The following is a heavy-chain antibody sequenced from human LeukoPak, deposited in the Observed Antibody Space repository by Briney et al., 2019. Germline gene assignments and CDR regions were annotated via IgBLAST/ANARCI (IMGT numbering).Heavy chain of an antibody. V-gene: IGHV3-48*01. CDR1: GFTFSSYS. J-gene: IGHJ3*02. Sequence: GGSLRLSCAASGFTFSSYSMNWVRQAPGKGLEWVSYISSSSSTIYYADSVKGRFTISRDNAKNSLYPQMNSLRAEDTAVYYCARDTKRWNDVIHAFDIWGQGTMVTVSS. CDR3: ARDTKRWNDVIHAFDI. D-gene: IGHD1-1*01. CDR2: ISSSSSTI.